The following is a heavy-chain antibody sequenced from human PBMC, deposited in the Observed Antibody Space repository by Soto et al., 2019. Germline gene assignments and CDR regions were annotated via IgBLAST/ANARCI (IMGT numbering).Heavy chain of an antibody. J-gene: IGHJ4*02. Sequence: GGSLRLSCAASGFTFSSYWMSWVRQAPGKGLEWVANIKQDGSEKYYVDSVKGRFTISRDNAKNSLYLQMNSLRAEDTAVYYCARGGTFYGDVEPDYWGQGTLVTVSS. CDR2: IKQDGSEK. CDR3: ARGGTFYGDVEPDY. CDR1: GFTFSSYW. V-gene: IGHV3-7*01. D-gene: IGHD4-17*01.